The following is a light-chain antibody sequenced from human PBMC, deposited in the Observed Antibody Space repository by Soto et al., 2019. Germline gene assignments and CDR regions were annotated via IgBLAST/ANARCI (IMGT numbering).Light chain of an antibody. J-gene: IGKJ1*01. Sequence: EIVMTQSPATLSLSPGERATLSCRASQSVSSYLAWYQQKPGEAPRLLXYDTSNRATGIPARFSGSGSGTDFTLTISSLEPEDFAVYYCQQRSNWPPITFGQGTKVDIK. V-gene: IGKV3-11*01. CDR1: QSVSSY. CDR3: QQRSNWPPIT. CDR2: DTS.